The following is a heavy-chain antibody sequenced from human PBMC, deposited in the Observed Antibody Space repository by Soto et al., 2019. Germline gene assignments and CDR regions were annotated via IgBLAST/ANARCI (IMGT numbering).Heavy chain of an antibody. D-gene: IGHD2-15*01. V-gene: IGHV3-23*01. CDR2: ISGSGGST. Sequence: EVQLLESGGGLVQPGGSLRLSCAASGFIFRSYAMSWVRQAPGKGLEWVSAISGSGGSTYYADSVKVRFTISRDNSKNTLYLQMNCLRAEDTAVYYCAKDNLRSGGSPHDYWGQGTLVTVSS. CDR3: AKDNLRSGGSPHDY. J-gene: IGHJ4*02. CDR1: GFIFRSYA.